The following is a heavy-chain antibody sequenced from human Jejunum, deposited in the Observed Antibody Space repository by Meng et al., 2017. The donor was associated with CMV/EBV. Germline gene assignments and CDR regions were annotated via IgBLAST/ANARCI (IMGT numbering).Heavy chain of an antibody. Sequence: GFTFSSCGMHWVRQAPGKGLEWVAIIWSDGTKKYYADSVKGRFTISRDNSKQTLYLEMNDLRAEDTAMYYCARRRYCSGGSCYDLDYWGQGTLVTVSS. V-gene: IGHV3-33*01. CDR2: IWSDGTKK. CDR3: ARRRYCSGGSCYDLDY. CDR1: GFTFSSCG. J-gene: IGHJ4*02. D-gene: IGHD2-15*01.